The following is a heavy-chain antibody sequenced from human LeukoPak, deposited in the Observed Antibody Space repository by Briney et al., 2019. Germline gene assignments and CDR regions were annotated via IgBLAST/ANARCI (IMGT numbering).Heavy chain of an antibody. J-gene: IGHJ4*02. Sequence: GGSLRLSCAASGFTFSSYWMHWARQAPGKGLVWVSRINSDGSSTSYADSVKGRFTISRDNAKNTLYLQMNSLRAEDTAVYYCASMDYYDSSPGDYWGQGTLVTVSS. CDR1: GFTFSSYW. D-gene: IGHD3-22*01. CDR3: ASMDYYDSSPGDY. V-gene: IGHV3-74*01. CDR2: INSDGSST.